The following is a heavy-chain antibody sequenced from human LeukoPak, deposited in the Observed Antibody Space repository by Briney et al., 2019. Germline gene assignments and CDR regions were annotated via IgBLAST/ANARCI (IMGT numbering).Heavy chain of an antibody. D-gene: IGHD6-13*01. Sequence: GGSLRLSCAASGFNFDDCGMTWVRQIPGKGLEWVAGVNSNGRSAGYAASVRGRFTISRDNAKNSLYLEMGSLRLEDTAFYYCTRGYSTRHFPFDSWVQGTLVTVSS. V-gene: IGHV3-20*04. CDR1: GFNFDDCG. CDR3: TRGYSTRHFPFDS. J-gene: IGHJ4*02. CDR2: VNSNGRSA.